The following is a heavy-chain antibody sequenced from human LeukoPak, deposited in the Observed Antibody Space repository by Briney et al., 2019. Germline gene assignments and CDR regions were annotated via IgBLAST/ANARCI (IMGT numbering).Heavy chain of an antibody. CDR3: AKKVRWELLDHAFDY. CDR2: ISGSGGST. Sequence: GGSLRLSCAASGFTFSSYSTSWVRQAPGKGLEWVSAISGSGGSTYYADSVKGRFTISRDNSKNTLYLQMNSLRAEDTAVYYCAKKVRWELLDHAFDYWGQGTLVTVSS. D-gene: IGHD1-26*01. V-gene: IGHV3-23*01. CDR1: GFTFSSYS. J-gene: IGHJ4*02.